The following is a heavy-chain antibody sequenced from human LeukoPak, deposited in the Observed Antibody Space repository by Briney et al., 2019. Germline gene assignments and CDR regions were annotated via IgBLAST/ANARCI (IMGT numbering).Heavy chain of an antibody. D-gene: IGHD1-7*01. CDR3: ARNGNYAGY. Sequence: GGSLRLSCAASGFTFSNYWMSWVRQAPGKGLEWVASIKQDGSDNYFVESVKGRFTISRDNAKNSLSQQMNSLRAEDTAMYFCARNGNYAGYWGQGTLVTVSS. CDR1: GFTFSNYW. V-gene: IGHV3-7*01. CDR2: IKQDGSDN. J-gene: IGHJ4*02.